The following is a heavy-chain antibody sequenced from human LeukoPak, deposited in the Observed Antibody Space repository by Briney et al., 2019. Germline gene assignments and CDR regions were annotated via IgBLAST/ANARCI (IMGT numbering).Heavy chain of an antibody. D-gene: IGHD6-13*01. CDR1: GGSFSGYY. CDR3: ARGWVAAAGYNWFDP. CDR2: INHSGST. Sequence: SETLSLTCAVYGGSFSGYYWSWIRQPPGKGLEWIGEINHSGSTNYNPSLKSRVTISVDTSKNQFSLKLSSVTAADTAAYYCARGWVAAAGYNWFDPWGQGTLVTVSS. V-gene: IGHV4-34*01. J-gene: IGHJ5*02.